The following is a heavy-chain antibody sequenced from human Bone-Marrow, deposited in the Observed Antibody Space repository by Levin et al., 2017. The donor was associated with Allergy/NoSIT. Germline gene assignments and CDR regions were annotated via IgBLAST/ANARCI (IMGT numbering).Heavy chain of an antibody. CDR1: GFTFDKYV. CDR2: ITWDGTST. CDR3: VKEYQAGVAGHYFDY. D-gene: IGHD6-19*01. Sequence: AGGSLRLSCAASGFTFDKYVMHWVRQAPGKGLEWVSFITWDGTSTYYADSVKGRFTISRDNSRNSLYLQLRSLRPEDTALYYCVKEYQAGVAGHYFDYWGQGTLVTVSS. J-gene: IGHJ4*02. V-gene: IGHV3-43D*03.